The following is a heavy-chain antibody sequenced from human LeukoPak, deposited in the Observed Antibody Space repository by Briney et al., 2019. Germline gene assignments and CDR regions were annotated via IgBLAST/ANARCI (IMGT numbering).Heavy chain of an antibody. J-gene: IGHJ4*02. CDR1: GGSISSSSYY. CDR3: AREGYPTGGYSYGYGLPYFDY. Sequence: SETLSLTCTVSGGSISSSSYYWGWIRQPPGKGLEWIGSIYYSGSTYYNPSLKSRVTISVDTSKNQFSLKLSSVTAADTAVYYCAREGYPTGGYSYGYGLPYFDYWGQGTLVTVSS. CDR2: IYYSGST. D-gene: IGHD5-18*01. V-gene: IGHV4-39*07.